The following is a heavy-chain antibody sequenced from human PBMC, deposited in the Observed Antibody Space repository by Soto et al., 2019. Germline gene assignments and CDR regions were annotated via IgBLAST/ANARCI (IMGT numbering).Heavy chain of an antibody. Sequence: PGGSLRLSCSASGFTFSSYAMHWVRQAPGKGLEYVSSISTNGGSTHYADSVKGRFTISRDNSKNTQYLQMSSLRADDTAVYYCVKGGYYYDSSGYYPFDYWGQGTLVTVSS. V-gene: IGHV3-64D*06. CDR3: VKGGYYYDSSGYYPFDY. D-gene: IGHD3-22*01. CDR2: ISTNGGST. J-gene: IGHJ4*02. CDR1: GFTFSSYA.